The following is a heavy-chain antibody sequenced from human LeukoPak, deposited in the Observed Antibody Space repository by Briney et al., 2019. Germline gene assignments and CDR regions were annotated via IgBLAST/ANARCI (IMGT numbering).Heavy chain of an antibody. D-gene: IGHD5-24*01. V-gene: IGHV4-39*01. J-gene: IGHJ4*02. CDR1: GGSISSSNHY. CDR3: ARLGKRRDGYNGLDY. Sequence: PSETLSLTCTVSGGSISSSNHYWGWIRQPPGKGLEWIGSIYYSGNTYYNPSLKSRVTISIDMSKNQFSLKLSSVTAADTSVYYCARLGKRRDGYNGLDYWGRGTLVTVSS. CDR2: IYYSGNT.